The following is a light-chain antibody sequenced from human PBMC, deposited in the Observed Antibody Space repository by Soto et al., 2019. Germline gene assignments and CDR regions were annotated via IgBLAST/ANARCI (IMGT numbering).Light chain of an antibody. J-gene: IGKJ2*01. Sequence: EIVLTQSPGTLSLSPGDRATLSCRASQSVTSNYLAWYQQKPGQAPRLLIYGASTRAAGVPDRFSGSGSGNDFTLTITRLEPEDFAVYYSQQYGRSPLLYTFGQGTKVGVK. V-gene: IGKV3-20*01. CDR1: QSVTSNY. CDR2: GAS. CDR3: QQYGRSPLLYT.